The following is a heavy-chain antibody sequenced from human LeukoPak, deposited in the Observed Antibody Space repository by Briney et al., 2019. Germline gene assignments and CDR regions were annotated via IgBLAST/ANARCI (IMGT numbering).Heavy chain of an antibody. V-gene: IGHV3-23*01. J-gene: IGHJ4*02. Sequence: GSLRLSCAASGFTFSSYWMSWVRQAPGKGLEWVSAISGSGGSTYYADSVKGRFTISRDNSKNTLYLQMNSLRAEDTAVYYCAKASRGIQLWFEVYFDYWGQGTLVTVSS. D-gene: IGHD5-18*01. CDR3: AKASRGIQLWFEVYFDY. CDR2: ISGSGGST. CDR1: GFTFSSYW.